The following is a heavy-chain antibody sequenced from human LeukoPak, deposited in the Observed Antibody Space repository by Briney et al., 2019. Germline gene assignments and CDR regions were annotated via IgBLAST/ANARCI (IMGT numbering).Heavy chain of an antibody. D-gene: IGHD3-3*01. V-gene: IGHV3-30*04. CDR3: ASPLHDFWSGYYTSGSAFDI. CDR2: ISYDGSNK. Sequence: GGSLRLSCAASGFTFSSYAMHWVRQAPGKGLERVAVISYDGSNKYYADSVKGRFTISRDNSKNTLYLQMNSLRAEDTAVYYCASPLHDFWSGYYTSGSAFDIWGQGTMVTVSS. CDR1: GFTFSSYA. J-gene: IGHJ3*02.